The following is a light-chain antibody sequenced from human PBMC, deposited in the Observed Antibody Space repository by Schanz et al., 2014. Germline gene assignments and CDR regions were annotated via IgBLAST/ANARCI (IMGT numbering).Light chain of an antibody. Sequence: EIVLTQSPGTLSLSPGERATLSCRASQSVHRNYLAWHQQKPGQAPRLLIYGTSIRATGIPDRFSGSGSGTDFTLTISSLQSEDFAVYYCQQYNNWPPKWTFGQGTKVEIK. J-gene: IGKJ1*01. CDR3: QQYNNWPPKWT. CDR1: QSVHRNY. V-gene: IGKV3-20*01. CDR2: GTS.